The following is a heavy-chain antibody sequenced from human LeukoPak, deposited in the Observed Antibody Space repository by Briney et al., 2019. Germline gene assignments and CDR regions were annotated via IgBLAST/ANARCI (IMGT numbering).Heavy chain of an antibody. Sequence: GGSLRLSCTASGFTFGDYAMSWIRQAPGKGLEWVGFIRSKAYGETADYAASVKGRFTISRDDSKAIAYLQMNSLKTEDTAVYHCTRDRGAYNLYDYWGQGTLDTVSS. V-gene: IGHV3-49*03. CDR2: IRSKAYGETA. D-gene: IGHD1-1*01. CDR3: TRDRGAYNLYDY. CDR1: GFTFGDYA. J-gene: IGHJ4*02.